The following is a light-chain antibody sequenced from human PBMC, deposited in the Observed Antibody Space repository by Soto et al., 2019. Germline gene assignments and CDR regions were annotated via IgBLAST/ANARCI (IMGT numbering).Light chain of an antibody. J-gene: IGLJ1*01. CDR2: SND. Sequence: QAVVTQPPSASGTPGQRVTISCSGDTSNIESNTVTWYQQLPGSAPRLVLYSNDHRPSGVPDRFSGSTSGTSASLAISGLQSDDEADYFCAAWDDRLSAYVFGPGTKVTVL. CDR1: TSNIESNT. V-gene: IGLV1-44*01. CDR3: AAWDDRLSAYV.